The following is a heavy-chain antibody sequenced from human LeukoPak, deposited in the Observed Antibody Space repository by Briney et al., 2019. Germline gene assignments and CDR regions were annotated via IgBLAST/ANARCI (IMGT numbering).Heavy chain of an antibody. CDR1: GFTFSSYA. Sequence: GGSLRLSCAASGFTFSSYAMHWVRQAPGKGLEWVAVISYDGSNKYYADSVKGRFTISRDNSKNTLYLQINSLRAEDTAVYYCARDGALTMYYFDYWGQGTLVTVSS. V-gene: IGHV3-30-3*01. D-gene: IGHD1-26*01. CDR3: ARDGALTMYYFDY. J-gene: IGHJ4*02. CDR2: ISYDGSNK.